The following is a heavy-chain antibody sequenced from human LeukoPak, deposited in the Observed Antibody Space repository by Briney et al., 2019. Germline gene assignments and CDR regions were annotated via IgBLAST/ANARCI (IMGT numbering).Heavy chain of an antibody. J-gene: IGHJ6*02. Sequence: GGSLRLSCAASGFTFSSYSVNWVRQAPGKGLEWVSSIISSSSYIYYADSVKGRFTISRDNAKNSLYLQMNSLRAEDTAVYYCARDSDYSSGWSEGYYGMDVWGQGTSVTVSS. V-gene: IGHV3-21*01. CDR3: ARDSDYSSGWSEGYYGMDV. CDR1: GFTFSSYS. D-gene: IGHD6-19*01. CDR2: IISSSSYI.